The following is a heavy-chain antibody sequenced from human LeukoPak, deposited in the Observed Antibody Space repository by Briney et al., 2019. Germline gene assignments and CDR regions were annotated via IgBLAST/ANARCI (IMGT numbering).Heavy chain of an antibody. D-gene: IGHD3-22*01. CDR3: ARLMGIVVAKHWFDP. J-gene: IGHJ5*02. Sequence: ASVKVSCKASGYTFTASYIHWVRQAPGQGLEWMGWINPTSGATNYAQKFQDRVTMTRDTSINTVYMELSRLGSADTALYYCARLMGIVVAKHWFDPWGQGTLVTVSS. V-gene: IGHV1-2*02. CDR2: INPTSGAT. CDR1: GYTFTASY.